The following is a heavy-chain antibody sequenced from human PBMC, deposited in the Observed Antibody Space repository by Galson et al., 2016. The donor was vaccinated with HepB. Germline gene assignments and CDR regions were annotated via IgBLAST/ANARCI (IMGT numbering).Heavy chain of an antibody. D-gene: IGHD1-1*01. V-gene: IGHV3-33*06. CDR2: LSYDGRDT. J-gene: IGHJ4*02. CDR3: ANGSDGTRTTEGFDF. Sequence: GLEWVAFLSYDGRDTHYADSVKGRFTISRDNSKETVYLQMNSLRGEDTAVYYCANGSDGTRTTEGFDFWGQGALVAVSS.